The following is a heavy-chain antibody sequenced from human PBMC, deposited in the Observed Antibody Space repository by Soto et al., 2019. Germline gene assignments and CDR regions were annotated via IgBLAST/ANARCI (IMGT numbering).Heavy chain of an antibody. V-gene: IGHV3-23*01. CDR1: GFTFSSYA. CDR3: AKPYCSSTSCYLRGDPDSYYFDY. CDR2: ISGSGGST. Sequence: GGSLRLSCAASGFTFSSYAMSWVRQAPGKGLEWVSAISGSGGSTYYADSVKGRFTISRDNSKNTLYLQMNSLRAEDTAVYYCAKPYCSSTSCYLRGDPDSYYFDYWGQGTLVTVSS. J-gene: IGHJ4*02. D-gene: IGHD2-2*01.